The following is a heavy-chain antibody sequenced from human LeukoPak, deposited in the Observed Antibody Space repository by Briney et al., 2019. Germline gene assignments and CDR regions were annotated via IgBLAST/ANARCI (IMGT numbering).Heavy chain of an antibody. Sequence: GGSLRLSCAASGFTFSDYYMSWISQAPGKGLEWVSYISSSGSTIYYADSVKGRFTISRDNAKNSLYLQMNSLRAEDTAVYYCARSGSSGPTGFLFDYWGQGTLVTVSS. J-gene: IGHJ4*02. V-gene: IGHV3-11*04. CDR3: ARSGSSGPTGFLFDY. D-gene: IGHD3-22*01. CDR2: ISSSGSTI. CDR1: GFTFSDYY.